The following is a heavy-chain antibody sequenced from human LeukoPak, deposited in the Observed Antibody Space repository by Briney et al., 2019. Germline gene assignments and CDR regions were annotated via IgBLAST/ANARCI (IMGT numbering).Heavy chain of an antibody. CDR2: IYYSGST. Sequence: SETLSLTCTVSGGSISSGGYYWSWIRQHPGKGLEWIGYIYYSGSTYYNPSLKSRVTISVDTSKNQFSLKLSSVTAADTAVYYCARGKGGVRGTNWFDPWGQGTLVTVFS. D-gene: IGHD3-10*01. V-gene: IGHV4-31*03. CDR3: ARGKGGVRGTNWFDP. J-gene: IGHJ5*02. CDR1: GGSISSGGYY.